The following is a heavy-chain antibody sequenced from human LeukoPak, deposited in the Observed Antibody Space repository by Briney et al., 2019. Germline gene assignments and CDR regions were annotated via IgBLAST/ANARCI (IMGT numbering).Heavy chain of an antibody. V-gene: IGHV1-18*01. D-gene: IGHD3-10*01. CDR2: ISAYKRNT. CDR3: ARGGFGSGSYSDY. CDR1: GYTFAGYG. Sequence: EASVKVSCKASGYTFAGYGISWVRQAPGQGLEWMGWISAYKRNTNYAQKFQGRVTMTTDTSTSTAYMELSSLRSEDTAVYYCARGGFGSGSYSDYWGQGTLVTVSS. J-gene: IGHJ4*02.